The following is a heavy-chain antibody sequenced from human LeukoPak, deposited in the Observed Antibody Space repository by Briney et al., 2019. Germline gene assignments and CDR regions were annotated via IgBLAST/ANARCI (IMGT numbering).Heavy chain of an antibody. D-gene: IGHD6-19*01. J-gene: IGHJ4*02. Sequence: SETLSLTCAVYDGSFSGYYWSWIRQPPGKGLEWIGEINHSGSTNYNPSLKSRVTISVDTSKNQFSLKLTSVTAADTAVYYCATEVGQWLVRTWGQGTLVTVSS. CDR3: ATEVGQWLVRT. CDR2: INHSGST. V-gene: IGHV4-34*01. CDR1: DGSFSGYY.